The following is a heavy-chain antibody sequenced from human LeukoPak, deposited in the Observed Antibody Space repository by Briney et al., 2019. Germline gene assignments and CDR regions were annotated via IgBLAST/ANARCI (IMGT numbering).Heavy chain of an antibody. CDR1: GGSISSYH. J-gene: IGHJ5*02. CDR3: ARAGGYSYAAVYNWFDP. D-gene: IGHD5-18*01. V-gene: IGHV4-59*01. Sequence: SETLSLTCTVSGGSISSYHWSWIRQPPGKGLEWIGYIYYSGSTNYNPSLKSRVTISVDTSKNQFSLKLSSVTAADTAVYYCARAGGYSYAAVYNWFDPWGQGTLVTVSS. CDR2: IYYSGST.